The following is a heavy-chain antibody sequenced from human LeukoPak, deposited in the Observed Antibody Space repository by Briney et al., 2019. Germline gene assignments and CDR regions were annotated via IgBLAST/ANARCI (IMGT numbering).Heavy chain of an antibody. V-gene: IGHV1-24*01. CDR3: ATVPLVGATISEGGIDC. CDR1: GYTLIELS. Sequence: ASVKVSCKVSGYTLIELSMYWVRQAPGKGLEWMGGSDPKIGETIYAQKFQGRVTMTEDTSTDTAYMELSSLRSEDTAVYYCATVPLVGATISEGGIDCWGQGTLVTVSS. J-gene: IGHJ4*02. CDR2: SDPKIGET. D-gene: IGHD1-26*01.